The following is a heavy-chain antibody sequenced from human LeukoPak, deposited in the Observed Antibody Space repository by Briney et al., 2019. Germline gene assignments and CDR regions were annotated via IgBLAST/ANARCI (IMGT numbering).Heavy chain of an antibody. J-gene: IGHJ5*02. CDR1: GFTLSKFW. V-gene: IGHV3-7*03. D-gene: IGHD5-12*01. Sequence: PGGSLRLSCEASGFTLSKFWMNWVRQAPGKGLEWVANIRQDGSEKRYVDSVKGRFSISRDNTKNSLYPQMSSLRAEDTAVYYCARGPNSGYSWLDPWGQGTLVTVSS. CDR2: IRQDGSEK. CDR3: ARGPNSGYSWLDP.